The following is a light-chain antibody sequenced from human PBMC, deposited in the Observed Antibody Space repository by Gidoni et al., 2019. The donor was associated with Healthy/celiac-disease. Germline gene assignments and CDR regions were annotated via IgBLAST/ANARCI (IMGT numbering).Light chain of an antibody. CDR3: QQYGSSPVYT. CDR2: GAS. V-gene: IGKV3-20*01. CDR1: QSVSSSY. Sequence: EIALTQSPGTLSLSPGERATLACRASQSVSSSYLAWYQQKPGQAPRLLIYGASSRATGIPDRFSGSGSGTDFTLTISRLEPEDFALYYCQQYGSSPVYTFGQGTKLEIK. J-gene: IGKJ2*01.